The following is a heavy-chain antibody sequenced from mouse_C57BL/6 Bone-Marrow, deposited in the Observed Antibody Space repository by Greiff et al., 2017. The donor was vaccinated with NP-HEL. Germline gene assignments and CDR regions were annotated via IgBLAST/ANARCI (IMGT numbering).Heavy chain of an antibody. J-gene: IGHJ3*01. D-gene: IGHD1-1*01. CDR3: ARVNSYGRFAY. Sequence: EVKLLESGGGLVQPGGSLKLSCAASGFTFSDYGMAWVRQAPRKGPEWVACISNLAYSIYYADTVKGRFTISRENAKNTLYLGMSSLRSADTAMYYCARVNSYGRFAYWGQGTLVTVSA. V-gene: IGHV5-15*01. CDR1: GFTFSDYG. CDR2: ISNLAYSI.